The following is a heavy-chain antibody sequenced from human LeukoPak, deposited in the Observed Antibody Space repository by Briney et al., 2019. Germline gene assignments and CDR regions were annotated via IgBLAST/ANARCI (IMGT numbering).Heavy chain of an antibody. CDR2: IVGSGGST. Sequence: GGSLRLSCAASGFTFSSYAMSWVRQAPGKGLEWVSSIVGSGGSTFYADSVKGRFTISRDNSKNTLYLQMNSLRAEDTAVYYCARDTSAFLTGYYYMDVWGKGTTVTVSS. V-gene: IGHV3-23*01. J-gene: IGHJ6*03. CDR1: GFTFSSYA. D-gene: IGHD2-2*01. CDR3: ARDTSAFLTGYYYMDV.